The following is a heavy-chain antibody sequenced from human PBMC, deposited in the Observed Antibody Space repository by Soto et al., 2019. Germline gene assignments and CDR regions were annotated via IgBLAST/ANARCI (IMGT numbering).Heavy chain of an antibody. CDR1: GYTFTSYD. CDR3: ARVDMTTVTPGY. Sequence: ASVKVFCKASGYTFTSYDINWVRQATGQGLEWMGWMNPNSGNTGYAQKFQGRVTMTRNTSISTAYMELSSLRSEDTAVYYCARVDMTTVTPGYWGQGTLVTVSS. D-gene: IGHD4-17*01. J-gene: IGHJ4*02. CDR2: MNPNSGNT. V-gene: IGHV1-8*01.